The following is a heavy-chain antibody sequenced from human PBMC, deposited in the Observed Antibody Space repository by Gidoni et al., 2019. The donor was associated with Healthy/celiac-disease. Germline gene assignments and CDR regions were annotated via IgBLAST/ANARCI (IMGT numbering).Heavy chain of an antibody. J-gene: IGHJ4*02. CDR3: ATDPEAVAGTDAQIFSDY. CDR2: DPEDGET. D-gene: IGHD6-19*01. V-gene: IGHV1-24*01. Sequence: DPEDGETIYAQKFQGRVTMTEDTSTDTAYMELSSLRSEDTAVYYCATDPEAVAGTDAQIFSDYWGQGTLVTVSS.